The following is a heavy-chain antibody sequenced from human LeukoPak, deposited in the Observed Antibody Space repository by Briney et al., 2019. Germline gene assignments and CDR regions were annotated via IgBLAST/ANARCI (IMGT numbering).Heavy chain of an antibody. CDR1: GGSISSSSYY. Sequence: SETLSLTCTVSGGSISSSSYYWGWIRQPPEKGLEWIGSMYHSGSTYYNPSLKSRVTISVDTSKNQFSLKLSSVTAADTAVYYCARASFEYSSSRHLEWLDPWGQGTLITVSS. CDR2: MYHSGST. D-gene: IGHD6-6*01. CDR3: ARASFEYSSSRHLEWLDP. V-gene: IGHV4-39*07. J-gene: IGHJ5*02.